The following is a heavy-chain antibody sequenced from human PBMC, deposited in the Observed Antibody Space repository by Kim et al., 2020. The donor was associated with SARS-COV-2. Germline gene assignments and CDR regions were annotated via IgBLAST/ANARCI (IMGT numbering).Heavy chain of an antibody. Sequence: SETLSLTCAVYGGSISGDYWSWIWKPPGKGLERNWEINNSGSTNSNQYLKSRVTISVDTSKNQFSLKLSSVTAADTAVYYCARGLIGLFLDYWGQGTLVTVSS. D-gene: IGHD2-21*01. CDR3: ARGLIGLFLDY. CDR1: GGSISGDY. J-gene: IGHJ4*02. CDR2: INNSGST. V-gene: IGHV4-34*01.